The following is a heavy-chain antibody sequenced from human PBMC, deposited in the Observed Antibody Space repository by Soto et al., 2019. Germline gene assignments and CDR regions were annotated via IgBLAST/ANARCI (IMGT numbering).Heavy chain of an antibody. CDR2: ISSSGSYI. CDR1: GFTFSSYD. D-gene: IGHD5-12*01. J-gene: IGHJ4*02. CDR3: ARDSAATIPNRYFDY. V-gene: IGHV3-21*01. Sequence: GGSLRLSCAASGFTFSSYDMNWVRQAPGQGLEWVSPISSSGSYIYYADAVKGRFTISRDNAGNSLYLQMNSLRAEDTAVYFCARDSAATIPNRYFDYWGQGTLVTVSS.